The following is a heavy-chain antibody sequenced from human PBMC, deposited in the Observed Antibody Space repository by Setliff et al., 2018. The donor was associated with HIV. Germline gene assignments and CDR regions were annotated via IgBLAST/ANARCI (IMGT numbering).Heavy chain of an antibody. D-gene: IGHD3-10*01. CDR3: ARDQLAMVRRNGMDV. V-gene: IGHV3-30*04. Sequence: GGSLRLSCEASGFIFSNYAMQWVRQAPGKGLEWVAAITSDGSNEYYADSVKGRFTISRDNSKNTLYVQMNSLRVEDTAVYYCARDQLAMVRRNGMDVWGQGTTVTVS. CDR1: GFIFSNYA. J-gene: IGHJ6*02. CDR2: ITSDGSNE.